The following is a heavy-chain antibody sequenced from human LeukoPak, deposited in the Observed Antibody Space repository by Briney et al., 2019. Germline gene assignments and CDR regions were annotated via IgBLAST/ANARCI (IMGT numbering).Heavy chain of an antibody. CDR1: GFTFSSYA. Sequence: GGSLRLSCAASGFTFSSYAMSWVRQAPGKGLEWVSAISGSGGSTYCADSVKGRFTISRDNSKNTLYLQMNSLRAEDTAVYYCAKDLEVVGRFLEWLKDYWGQGTLVTVSS. J-gene: IGHJ4*02. CDR2: ISGSGGST. CDR3: AKDLEVVGRFLEWLKDY. D-gene: IGHD3-3*01. V-gene: IGHV3-23*01.